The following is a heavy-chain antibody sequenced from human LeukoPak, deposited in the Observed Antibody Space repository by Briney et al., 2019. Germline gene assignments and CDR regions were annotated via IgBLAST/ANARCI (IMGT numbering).Heavy chain of an antibody. Sequence: GASVKVSCKASGYTFTSYAMHWVRQAPGQRLEWMGWINAGNGSTKYSQKFQGRVTITRDTSASTAYMELSSLRSEDTAVYYCARGSLTIFGVVIERLSYGMDVWGQGTAVTVSS. V-gene: IGHV1-3*01. CDR2: INAGNGST. CDR1: GYTFTSYA. CDR3: ARGSLTIFGVVIERLSYGMDV. J-gene: IGHJ6*02. D-gene: IGHD3-3*01.